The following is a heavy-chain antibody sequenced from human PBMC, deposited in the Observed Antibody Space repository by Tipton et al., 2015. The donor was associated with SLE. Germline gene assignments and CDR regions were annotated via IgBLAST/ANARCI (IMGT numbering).Heavy chain of an antibody. CDR1: GFIFSSYG. CDR2: MWYDGSNE. CDR3: ARGPAGRGVIILYDY. Sequence: SLRLSCAASGFIFSSYGMHWVRQAPGKGLEWVALMWYDGSNEHDAESVKGRFTISRDNSNNMFSLQMNSLRAEDTAVYYCARGPAGRGVIILYDYWGQGTLVTVSS. J-gene: IGHJ4*02. V-gene: IGHV3-33*01. D-gene: IGHD3-10*01.